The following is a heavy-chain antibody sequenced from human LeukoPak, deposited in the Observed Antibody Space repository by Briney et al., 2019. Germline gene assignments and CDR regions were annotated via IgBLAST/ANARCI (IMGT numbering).Heavy chain of an antibody. V-gene: IGHV3-48*03. CDR2: ISGSGSTI. CDR3: ARVRSGYSHENYFDY. J-gene: IGHJ4*02. Sequence: QAGGSLRLSCAASGFTVSSNYMSWVRQAPGKGLEWVSYISGSGSTIYYADSVKGRFTISRDNAKDSLYLQMNSLRAEDTAVYYCARVRSGYSHENYFDYWGQGTLVTVSS. D-gene: IGHD5-18*01. CDR1: GFTVSSNY.